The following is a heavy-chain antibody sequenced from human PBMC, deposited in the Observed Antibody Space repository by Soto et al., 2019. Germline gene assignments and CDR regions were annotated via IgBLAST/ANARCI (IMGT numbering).Heavy chain of an antibody. CDR1: VYSFTSYC. V-gene: IGHV5-51*01. J-gene: IGHJ6*01. CDR3: ARRGEAARHGHYYYYYGMEV. D-gene: IGHD6-6*01. Sequence: GESLKISCKGSVYSFTSYCIGWLRQMPVKGLEWMGIIYPCDSDTRYSPSFQGQVTISADKSISTAYLQWSSLKASDTAMYYCARRGEAARHGHYYYYYGMEVWGQGTTVTVSS. CDR2: IYPCDSDT.